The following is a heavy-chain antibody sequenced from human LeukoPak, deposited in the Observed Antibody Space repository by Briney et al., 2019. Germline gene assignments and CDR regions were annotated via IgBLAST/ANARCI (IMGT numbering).Heavy chain of an antibody. J-gene: IGHJ5*02. CDR3: ARDSSVAGQYNWFDP. Sequence: ASETLSLTCTVSGGSISSGSYYWSWIRQPAGKGLEWIGRIYTSGSTNYNPSLKSRVTISVDKSKNQFSLKLSSVTAADTAVYYCARDSSVAGQYNWFDPWGQGTLVTVSS. V-gene: IGHV4-61*02. D-gene: IGHD6-19*01. CDR2: IYTSGST. CDR1: GGSISSGSYY.